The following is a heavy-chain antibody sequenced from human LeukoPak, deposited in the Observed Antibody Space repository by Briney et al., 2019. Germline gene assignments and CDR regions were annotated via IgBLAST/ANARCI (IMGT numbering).Heavy chain of an antibody. Sequence: PSETLSLTCTVSGGSISSYYWSWIRQPAGKGLEWIGRIYTSGGTNYNPSLKSRVTMSVDTSKNQFSLKLSSVTAADTAVYYCAREAYYDFWSGYYYYGMDVWGQGTTVTVSS. J-gene: IGHJ6*02. CDR1: GGSISSYY. CDR2: IYTSGGT. CDR3: AREAYYDFWSGYYYYGMDV. D-gene: IGHD3-3*01. V-gene: IGHV4-4*07.